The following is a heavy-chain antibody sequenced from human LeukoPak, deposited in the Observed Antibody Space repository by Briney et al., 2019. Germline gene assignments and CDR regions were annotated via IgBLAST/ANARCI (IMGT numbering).Heavy chain of an antibody. CDR2: IAYDGSRA. CDR3: TRYNNDHFDY. D-gene: IGHD1-14*01. Sequence: GRCRRLSWAGAGFTLGGYCMRWFRQTPGKGLEWVAVIAYDGSRAFYADSVKGRFTISRHNSKNTMSVQMDDLRAEATAVYYCTRYNNDHFDYWGQGTLVTVSS. CDR1: GFTLGGYC. V-gene: IGHV3-33*01. J-gene: IGHJ4*02.